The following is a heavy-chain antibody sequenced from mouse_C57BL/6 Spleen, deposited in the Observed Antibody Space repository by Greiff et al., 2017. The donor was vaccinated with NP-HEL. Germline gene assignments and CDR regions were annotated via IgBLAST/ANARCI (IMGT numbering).Heavy chain of an antibody. CDR2: IYPGDGDT. Sequence: VQLQQSGAELVKPGASVKISCKASGYAFSSYWMNWVKQRPGKGLEWIGQIYPGDGDTNYNGKFKGKATLTADKSSSTAYMQLSSLTSEESAVYFCARRGYDYDFDYWGQGTTLTVSS. D-gene: IGHD2-4*01. CDR3: ARRGYDYDFDY. J-gene: IGHJ2*01. V-gene: IGHV1-80*01. CDR1: GYAFSSYW.